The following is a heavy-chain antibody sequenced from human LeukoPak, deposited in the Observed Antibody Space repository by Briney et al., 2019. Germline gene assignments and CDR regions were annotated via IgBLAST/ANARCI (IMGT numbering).Heavy chain of an antibody. CDR3: ARRYCSSTSCHYFDY. J-gene: IGHJ4*02. D-gene: IGHD2-2*01. CDR2: MNPNSGHT. Sequence: GSSVKVSCKASGGTFSSYAISWVRQAPGQGLEWMGWMNPNSGHTDYAQKFQGRVTMTRNASISTAYMEVSSLRSEDTAVYYCARRYCSSTSCHYFDYWGQGTLVTVSS. V-gene: IGHV1-8*02. CDR1: GGTFSSYA.